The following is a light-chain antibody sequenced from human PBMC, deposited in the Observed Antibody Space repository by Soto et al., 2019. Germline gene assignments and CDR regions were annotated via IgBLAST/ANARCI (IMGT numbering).Light chain of an antibody. CDR2: RNN. Sequence: QSVLTQPPSASGTPGQRVTISCSGSSSYIRINYVYWYQHLPGTAPKLLIYRNNQRPSGVPDRFSGSKSGTSASLAISGLRSEDEADYYCAAWDDGLSGWVFGGGTQLTVL. J-gene: IGLJ3*02. CDR1: SSYIRINY. V-gene: IGLV1-47*01. CDR3: AAWDDGLSGWV.